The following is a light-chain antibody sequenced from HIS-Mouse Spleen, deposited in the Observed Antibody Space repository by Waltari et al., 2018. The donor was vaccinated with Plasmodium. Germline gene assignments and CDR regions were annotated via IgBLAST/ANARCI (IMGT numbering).Light chain of an antibody. V-gene: IGLV3-25*03. CDR3: QSADSSGTYV. Sequence: SYELTQPPSVSVSPGQTARITCSGDALQKQYAYWYQQKPGQAPVLVIYKDSERPSGNPERFSGSSSGTTVTLTISGVQAEDEADYYCQSADSSGTYVFGTGTKVTVL. J-gene: IGLJ1*01. CDR1: ALQKQY. CDR2: KDS.